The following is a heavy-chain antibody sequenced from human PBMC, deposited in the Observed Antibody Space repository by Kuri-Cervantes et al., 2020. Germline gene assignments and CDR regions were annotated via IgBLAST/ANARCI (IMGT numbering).Heavy chain of an antibody. J-gene: IGHJ5*02. D-gene: IGHD3-22*01. CDR2: IYTSGST. V-gene: IGHV4-4*07. CDR3: AREPPPSYYYDISPLDP. CDR1: GGSISGYY. Sequence: ESLKISCSVSGGSISGYYWSWIRQPAGKGLKWIGRIYTSGSTNYNPSLKSRVTISVDTSKNQFSLKLSSVTAADTAVYYCAREPPPSYYYDISPLDPWGQGTLVTVSS.